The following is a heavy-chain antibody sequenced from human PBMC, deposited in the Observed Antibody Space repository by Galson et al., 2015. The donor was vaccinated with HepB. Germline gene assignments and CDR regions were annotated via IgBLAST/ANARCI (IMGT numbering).Heavy chain of an antibody. D-gene: IGHD3-9*01. J-gene: IGHJ4*02. CDR2: ISSSSSYI. Sequence: SLRLSCAASGFTFSSYSMNWVRQAPGKGLEWVSSISSSSSYIYYADSVKGRFTISRDNAKNSLYLQMNSLRAEDTAVYYCARDPNDINAWYIRLSFDYWGQGTLVTVSS. CDR1: GFTFSSYS. CDR3: ARDPNDINAWYIRLSFDY. V-gene: IGHV3-21*01.